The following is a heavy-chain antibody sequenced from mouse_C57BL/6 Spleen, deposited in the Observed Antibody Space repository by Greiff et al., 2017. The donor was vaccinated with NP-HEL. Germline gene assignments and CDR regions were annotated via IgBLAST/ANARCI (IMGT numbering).Heavy chain of an antibody. J-gene: IGHJ3*01. CDR1: GYTFTSYG. Sequence: VQLQQSGAELARPGASVKLSCKASGYTFTSYGISWVKQRTGQGLEWIGEIYPRSGNTYYNEKFKGKATLTADKSSSTAYMELRSLTSEDSAVYFCASGSGSSSAWFAYWGQGTLVTVSA. CDR3: ASGSGSSSAWFAY. D-gene: IGHD1-1*01. V-gene: IGHV1-81*01. CDR2: IYPRSGNT.